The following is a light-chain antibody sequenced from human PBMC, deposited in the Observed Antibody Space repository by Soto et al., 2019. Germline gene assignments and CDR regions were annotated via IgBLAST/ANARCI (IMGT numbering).Light chain of an antibody. J-gene: IGKJ4*01. Sequence: EIVLTQSPVTLSLSPGERATLSCRASQSMNNYLAWYQQKPGQPPRLLIYDASNRATAIPVRFRGSGSGTDSTRTISSLEHEDSAVYYCQYRGSWPPRATFGGGPKVEI. CDR2: DAS. CDR1: QSMNNY. V-gene: IGKV3-11*01. CDR3: QYRGSWPPRAT.